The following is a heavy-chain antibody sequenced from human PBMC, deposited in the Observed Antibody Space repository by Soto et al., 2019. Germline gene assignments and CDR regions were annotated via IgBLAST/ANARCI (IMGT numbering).Heavy chain of an antibody. D-gene: IGHD6-6*01. Sequence: GSLRLSCAASGFTFSDYYMSWIRQAPGKGLEWISYISSSGSTIYYADSVKGRFTISRGNAKNSLYLQMNSLRAEDTAVYYCAGGSSSSVWFDPWGQGTLVTVSS. CDR2: ISSSGSTI. V-gene: IGHV3-11*01. CDR3: AGGSSSSVWFDP. CDR1: GFTFSDYY. J-gene: IGHJ5*02.